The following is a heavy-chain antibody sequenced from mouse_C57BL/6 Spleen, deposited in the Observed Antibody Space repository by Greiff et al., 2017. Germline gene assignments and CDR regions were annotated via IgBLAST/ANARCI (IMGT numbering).Heavy chain of an antibody. D-gene: IGHD1-1*01. V-gene: IGHV5-16*01. Sequence: EVHLVESEGGLVQPGSSMKLSCTASGFTFSDYYMAWVRQVPEKGLEWVANINYDGSSTYYLDSLKSRFIISGDNAKNILYLQMSSLKSEDTATYYCVRSYYYGSSLDDWGQGTTLTVSS. J-gene: IGHJ2*01. CDR3: VRSYYYGSSLDD. CDR1: GFTFSDYY. CDR2: INYDGSST.